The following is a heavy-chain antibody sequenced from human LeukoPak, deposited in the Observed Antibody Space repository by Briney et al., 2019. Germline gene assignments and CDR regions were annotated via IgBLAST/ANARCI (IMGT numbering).Heavy chain of an antibody. Sequence: SETLSLTCTVSGGSISDYYWSWIRQPPGEGLEWIGYIYYNGNTNYKPSLKSRVTISVDTSKNQLSLKLSSVTAADTAVYFCAKEDDYFMDVWGKGTTVTVSS. CDR2: IYYNGNT. CDR3: AKEDDYFMDV. CDR1: GGSISDYY. V-gene: IGHV4-59*08. J-gene: IGHJ6*03.